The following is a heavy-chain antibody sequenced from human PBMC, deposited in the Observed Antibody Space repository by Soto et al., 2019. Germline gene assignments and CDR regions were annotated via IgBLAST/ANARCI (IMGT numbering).Heavy chain of an antibody. V-gene: IGHV4-61*01. CDR1: GGSISSSSYY. CDR3: ARDARYYYYGMDV. J-gene: IGHJ6*02. CDR2: IYYSGST. Sequence: PSETLSLTCTVSGGSISSSSYYWSWIRQPPGKGLEWIGYIYYSGSTNYNPSLKSRVTISVDTSKNQFSLKLSSVTAADTAVYYCARDARYYYYGMDVWGQGTTVTVSS.